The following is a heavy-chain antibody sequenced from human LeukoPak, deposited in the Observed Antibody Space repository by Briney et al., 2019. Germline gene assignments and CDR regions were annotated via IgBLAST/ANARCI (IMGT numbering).Heavy chain of an antibody. CDR3: VSNGWYSLEY. J-gene: IGHJ4*02. D-gene: IGHD6-19*01. Sequence: PSGTLSLTCAVSGGSISGSNWWSWVRQAPGKGLEWIGEIYHSGSTNYNPSLKSRVTISVDKSKNQLSLRLNSVTAADTAVYYCVSNGWYSLEYWGQGTLVTVSS. CDR1: GGSISGSNW. CDR2: IYHSGST. V-gene: IGHV4-4*02.